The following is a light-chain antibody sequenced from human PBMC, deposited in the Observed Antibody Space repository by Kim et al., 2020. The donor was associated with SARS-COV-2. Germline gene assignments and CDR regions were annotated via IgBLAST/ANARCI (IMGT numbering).Light chain of an antibody. J-gene: IGKJ4*01. CDR3: QQYNNWPLT. Sequence: VSPGERATLSCRAGQSISSNLAWYQQKPGQAPRLLIFGASTRATGIPARFSGSGSGTEFTLTITSLQSEDFGLYYCQQYNNWPLTFGGGTKVEIK. V-gene: IGKV3-15*01. CDR1: QSISSN. CDR2: GAS.